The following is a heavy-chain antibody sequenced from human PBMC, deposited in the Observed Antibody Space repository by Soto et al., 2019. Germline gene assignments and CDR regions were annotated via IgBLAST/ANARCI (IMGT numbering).Heavy chain of an antibody. CDR2: IYYSGST. CDR1: GGSVSSGSYY. Sequence: SETLSLTCTVSGGSVSSGSYYWSWIRQPPGKGLEWIGYIYYSGSTNYNPSLKSRVTISVDTSKNQFSLKLNSVTAADTAVYYCARRYSGSARTDVWGQGTTVTVS. D-gene: IGHD3-10*01. CDR3: ARRYSGSARTDV. V-gene: IGHV4-61*01. J-gene: IGHJ6*02.